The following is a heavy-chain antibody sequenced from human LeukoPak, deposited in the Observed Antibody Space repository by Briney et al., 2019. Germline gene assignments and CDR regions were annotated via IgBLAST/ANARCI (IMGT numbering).Heavy chain of an antibody. CDR3: ARSYSGSYYDFDY. D-gene: IGHD1-26*01. CDR2: INSDGSST. V-gene: IGHV3-74*01. J-gene: IGHJ4*02. Sequence: GGSLGLSCAASGFTFSSYWMHWVRQAPWKGLVWVSHINSDGSSTNYADSVKGRFTISRDNARDTLYLQMNSLRAEDTAVYYCARSYSGSYYDFDYWGQGTLVTVSS. CDR1: GFTFSSYW.